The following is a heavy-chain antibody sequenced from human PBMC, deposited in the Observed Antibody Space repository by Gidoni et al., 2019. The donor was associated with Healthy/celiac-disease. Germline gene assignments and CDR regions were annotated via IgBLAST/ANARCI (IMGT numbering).Heavy chain of an antibody. CDR3: AVSGGSGSYPSPFDGMDV. J-gene: IGHJ6*02. CDR1: GGTFSSYS. CDR2: IIPIFGTA. Sequence: QVQLVQSGAEVKKPGSSVKVSCKASGGTFSSYSLSWVRQAPGQGLEWMGGIIPIFGTANYAQKFQGRVTITADESTSTAYMELSNLRSEDTAVYYCAVSGGSGSYPSPFDGMDVWGQGTTVTVSS. V-gene: IGHV1-69*01. D-gene: IGHD3-10*01.